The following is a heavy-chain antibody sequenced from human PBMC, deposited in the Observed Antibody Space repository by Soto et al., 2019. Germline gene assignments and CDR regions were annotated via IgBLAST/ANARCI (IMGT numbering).Heavy chain of an antibody. CDR2: IWYDGSNK. V-gene: IGHV3-33*01. D-gene: IGHD4-17*01. CDR1: GFTFRSHG. Sequence: QVQLVESGGGVVQPGRSLRLSCAASGFTFRSHGMHWVRQAPGKGLEWVAVIWYDGSNKYYADSVKGRFTISRDNSKNALGLQMNSLRDEDTAVYYWSRGEGEGYGDLGFWGQGTLVTVSS. CDR3: SRGEGEGYGDLGF. J-gene: IGHJ4*02.